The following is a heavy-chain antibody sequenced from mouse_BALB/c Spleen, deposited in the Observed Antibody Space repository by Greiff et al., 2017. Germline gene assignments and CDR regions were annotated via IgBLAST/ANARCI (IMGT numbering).Heavy chain of an antibody. CDR3: ARKDGNYEAWFAY. Sequence: VQLVESGAELARPGASVKLSCKASGYTFTSYWMQWVKQRPGQGLEWIGAIYPGDGDTRYTQKFKGKATLTADKSSSTAYMQLSSLASEDSAVYYCARKDGNYEAWFAYWGQGTLVTVSA. V-gene: IGHV1-87*01. CDR2: IYPGDGDT. D-gene: IGHD2-1*01. CDR1: GYTFTSYW. J-gene: IGHJ3*01.